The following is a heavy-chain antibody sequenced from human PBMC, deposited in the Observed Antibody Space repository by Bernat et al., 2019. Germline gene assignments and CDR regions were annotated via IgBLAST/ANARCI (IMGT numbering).Heavy chain of an antibody. D-gene: IGHD3-10*01. CDR2: IWYDGSNK. J-gene: IGHJ3*02. CDR1: GFTFSSSG. V-gene: IGHV3-33*01. CDR3: ARDRDGILLWFREGSDAFDI. Sequence: QVQLVESGGGVVQPGRSLRLSCAASGFTFSSSGMHWVRQAPGNGLEWVAVIWYDGSNKYYADSVKGRLTISRDNSKNTLYLQMNSLRAEDTAVYYCARDRDGILLWFREGSDAFDIWGQGTMVTVSS.